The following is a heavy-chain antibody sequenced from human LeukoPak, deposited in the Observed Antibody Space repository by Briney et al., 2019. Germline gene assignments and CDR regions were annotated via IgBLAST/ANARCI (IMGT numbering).Heavy chain of an antibody. V-gene: IGHV3-48*01. J-gene: IGHJ4*02. CDR3: ARDRYDYVWGRYRCDY. Sequence: GGSLRLSCAASGFTFSGYSMNGVRQAPGKGLEWVSYISSSSSTIYYADSVKGRFTISRDNAKNSLYLQMNCLRAEDTAVYYCARDRYDYVWGRYRCDYWGQGTLVNVSS. CDR1: GFTFSGYS. D-gene: IGHD3-16*02. CDR2: ISSSSSTI.